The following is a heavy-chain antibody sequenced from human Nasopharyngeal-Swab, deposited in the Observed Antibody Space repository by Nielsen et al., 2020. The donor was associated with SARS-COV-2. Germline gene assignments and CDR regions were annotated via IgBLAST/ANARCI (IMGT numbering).Heavy chain of an antibody. CDR2: INPSGGST. J-gene: IGHJ4*02. Sequence: WVRQAPGQGLEWMGIINPSGGSTSYAQKFRGRVTMTRDTSTSTVYMELSSLRSEDTAVYYCARDGSRDIVVVVAATTSCYFDYWGQGTLVTVSS. CDR3: ARDGSRDIVVVVAATTSCYFDY. D-gene: IGHD2-15*01. V-gene: IGHV1-46*01.